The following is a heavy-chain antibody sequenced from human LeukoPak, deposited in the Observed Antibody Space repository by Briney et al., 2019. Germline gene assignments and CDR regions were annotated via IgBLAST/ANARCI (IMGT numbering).Heavy chain of an antibody. D-gene: IGHD2-2*01. J-gene: IGHJ3*02. CDR3: ARVYCSSTSCYHAFDI. CDR1: GYTFTSYA. V-gene: IGHV1-3*01. Sequence: GASVKVSCKASGYTFTSYAMHWVRQAPGQRLEWMGWINAGNGNTKYSQKFQGRVTITRDTSASTAYMELSSLRSEGTAVYYCARVYCSSTSCYHAFDIWGQGTMVTVSS. CDR2: INAGNGNT.